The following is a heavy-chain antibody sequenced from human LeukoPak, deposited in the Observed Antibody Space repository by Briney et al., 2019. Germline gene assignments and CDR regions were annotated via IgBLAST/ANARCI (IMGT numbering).Heavy chain of an antibody. Sequence: KPSETLSLTCTVSGGSISSYYWSWIRQPPGKGLEWIGYIYYSGSTNYNPSLKSRATISVDTSKNQFSLKLSSVTAADTAVYYCARARANSSNSRSWYYYYYMDVWGKGTTVTVSS. J-gene: IGHJ6*03. D-gene: IGHD4-11*01. CDR1: GGSISSYY. CDR3: ARARANSSNSRSWYYYYYMDV. CDR2: IYYSGST. V-gene: IGHV4-59*01.